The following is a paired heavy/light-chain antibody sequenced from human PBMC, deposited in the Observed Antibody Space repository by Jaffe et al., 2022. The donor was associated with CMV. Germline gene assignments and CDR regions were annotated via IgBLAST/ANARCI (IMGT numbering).Heavy chain of an antibody. J-gene: IGHJ6*02. CDR2: IYSGGST. CDR3: ARENWVEVDTAMVTYYGMDV. CDR1: GFTVSSNY. Sequence: EVQLVESGGGLIQPGGSLRLSCAASGFTVSSNYMSWVRQAPGKGLEWVSVIYSGGSTYYADSVKGRFTISRDNSKNTLYLQMNSLRAEDTAVYYCARENWVEVDTAMVTYYGMDVWGQGTTVTVSS. V-gene: IGHV3-53*01. D-gene: IGHD5-18*01.
Light chain of an antibody. Sequence: EIVMTQSPATLSVSPGERATLSCRASQSVSSNLAWYQQKPGQAPRLLIYGASTRATGIPARFSGSGSGTEFTLTISSLQSEDFAVYYCQQYNNWPKTFGQGTKVEIK. CDR1: QSVSSN. V-gene: IGKV3-15*01. CDR2: GAS. J-gene: IGKJ1*01. CDR3: QQYNNWPKT.